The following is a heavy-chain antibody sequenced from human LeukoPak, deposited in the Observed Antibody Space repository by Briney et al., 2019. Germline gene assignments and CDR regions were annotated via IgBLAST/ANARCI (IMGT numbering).Heavy chain of an antibody. Sequence: GASLKISCKGSGSRFTSYWIGWVRQMPGKGLEWMGIIYPGDSDTRYSPSFQAQVTISAAKSIGTAYLQWSSLKASDTAMYYCARLYEGYYYDSSGYAYFDYWGQGTLVTVSS. D-gene: IGHD3-22*01. CDR1: GSRFTSYW. CDR2: IYPGDSDT. CDR3: ARLYEGYYYDSSGYAYFDY. V-gene: IGHV5-51*01. J-gene: IGHJ4*02.